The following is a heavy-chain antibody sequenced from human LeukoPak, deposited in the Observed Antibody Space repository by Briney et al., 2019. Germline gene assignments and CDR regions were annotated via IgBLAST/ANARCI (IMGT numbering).Heavy chain of an antibody. V-gene: IGHV3-21*01. Sequence: GGSLRLSCAASGFTFSSYSMTWVRQAPGKGLEWVSSISSSSSYIYYADSVKGRFTISRDNAKNSLYLQMNSLRAEDTAVYYCAKDYYDSSGYPFPDAFDIWGQGTVVTVSS. J-gene: IGHJ3*02. D-gene: IGHD3-22*01. CDR1: GFTFSSYS. CDR2: ISSSSSYI. CDR3: AKDYYDSSGYPFPDAFDI.